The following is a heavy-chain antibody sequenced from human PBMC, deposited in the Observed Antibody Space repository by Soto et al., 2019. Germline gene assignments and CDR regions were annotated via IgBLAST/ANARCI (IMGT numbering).Heavy chain of an antibody. CDR3: ARDRGWWLVSDNWFDP. J-gene: IGHJ5*02. CDR1: GFTFSSYS. D-gene: IGHD3-3*01. CDR2: ISSSSSYI. Sequence: GGSLRLSCAASGFTFSSYSMNWVRQAPGKGLEWVSSISSSSSYIYYADSVKGRFTISRDNAKNSLYLQMNSLRAEDTAVYYCARDRGWWLVSDNWFDPWGQGTLVTVSS. V-gene: IGHV3-21*04.